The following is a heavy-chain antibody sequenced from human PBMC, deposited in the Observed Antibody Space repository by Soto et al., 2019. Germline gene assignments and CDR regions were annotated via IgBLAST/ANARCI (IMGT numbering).Heavy chain of an antibody. Sequence: SETLSLTCTVSGGSVSSGSYYWSWIRQPPGKGLEWIGYIYYSGSTNYNPSLRSRVTISVDTSKNQFSLKLSSVTAADTAVYYCARAGGGSRYFDYWGQGTLVTVSS. CDR1: GGSVSSGSYY. J-gene: IGHJ4*02. V-gene: IGHV4-61*01. D-gene: IGHD1-26*01. CDR2: IYYSGST. CDR3: ARAGGGSRYFDY.